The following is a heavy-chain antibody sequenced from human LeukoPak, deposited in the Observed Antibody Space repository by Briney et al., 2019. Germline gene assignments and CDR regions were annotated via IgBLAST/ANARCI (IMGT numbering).Heavy chain of an antibody. D-gene: IGHD1-26*01. CDR1: GFTFSSYS. CDR2: ISSSSGSI. J-gene: IGHJ3*02. V-gene: IGHV3-48*04. CDR3: ARDGELGSPADAFDI. Sequence: GGSLRLSCAASGFTFSSYSMNWVRQAPGKGLEWVSFISSSSGSIYYADSVKGRITISRDNAKNSLYLQMNSLRAEDTAVYYCARDGELGSPADAFDIWGQGTMVTVSS.